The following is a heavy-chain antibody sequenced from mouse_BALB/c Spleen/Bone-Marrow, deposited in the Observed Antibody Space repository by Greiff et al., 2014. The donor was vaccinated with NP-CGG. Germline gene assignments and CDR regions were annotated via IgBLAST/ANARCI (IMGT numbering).Heavy chain of an antibody. CDR3: ARQGTLDY. V-gene: IGHV5-12*02. J-gene: IGHJ4*01. Sequence: EVMLVESGGGLVQPGGSLKLSCATSGFTFRDYHMYWVRQTPEKRLEWVAYISNGGGSTYYPDTVKGRFTISRDDAKNTLYLQMSRLKSEDTAMYYCARQGTLDYWGQGTSVTVSS. CDR1: GFTFRDYH. CDR2: ISNGGGST.